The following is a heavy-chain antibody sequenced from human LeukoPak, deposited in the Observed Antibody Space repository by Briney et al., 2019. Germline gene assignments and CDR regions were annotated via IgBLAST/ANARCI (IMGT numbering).Heavy chain of an antibody. CDR1: GFIFSNYW. Sequence: GGSLRLSCGAPGFIFSNYWMNWVRQPPGKGLEWVAHIRLNGGDKYYADSVKGRFTISRDDAKKSLYLQINSLRAEDTAVYYCARDGDGHFDFWGQGTLVTVSS. CDR3: ARDGDGHFDF. J-gene: IGHJ4*02. D-gene: IGHD5-24*01. V-gene: IGHV3-7*01. CDR2: IRLNGGDK.